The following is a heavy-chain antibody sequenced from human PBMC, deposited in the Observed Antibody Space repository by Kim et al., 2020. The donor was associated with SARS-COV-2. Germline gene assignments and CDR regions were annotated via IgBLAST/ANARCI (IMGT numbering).Heavy chain of an antibody. D-gene: IGHD2-2*01. CDR2: IYYSGST. J-gene: IGHJ2*01. Sequence: SETLSLTCTVSGGSISSSSYYWGWIRQPPGKGLEWIGSIYYSGSTYYNPSLKSRVTISVDTSKNQFSLKLSSVTAADTAVYYCARHWSFGSTRGRDWYFDLWGRGTLVTVSS. CDR3: ARHWSFGSTRGRDWYFDL. CDR1: GGSISSSSYY. V-gene: IGHV4-39*01.